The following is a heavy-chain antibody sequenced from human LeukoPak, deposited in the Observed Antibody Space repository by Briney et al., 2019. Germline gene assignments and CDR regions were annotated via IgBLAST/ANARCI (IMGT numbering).Heavy chain of an antibody. J-gene: IGHJ4*02. D-gene: IGHD6-19*01. CDR1: GGSINDIY. CDR2: IYSSGAT. Sequence: SETLSLTCSVSGGSINDIYWTWIRQPAGKGLEWIGRIYSSGATYYNPSLKSRVTISVDMSTNHFSLRLSSVTAADTAVYYCARQGLYGSVHYEGYCGQGTLVTVSS. V-gene: IGHV4-4*07. CDR3: ARQGLYGSVHYEGY.